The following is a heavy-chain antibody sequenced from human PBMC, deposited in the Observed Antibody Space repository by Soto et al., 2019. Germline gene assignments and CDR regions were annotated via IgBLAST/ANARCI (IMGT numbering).Heavy chain of an antibody. Sequence: GGSLRLSCAASGFTFSSYAMSWVRQAPGKGLEWVSAISGSGGSTYYADSVKGRFTISRDNSKNTLYLQMNSLRAEDTAVYYCAKGGRYCTNGVCSLNDYWGQGTLVTVSS. CDR3: AKGGRYCTNGVCSLNDY. D-gene: IGHD2-8*01. J-gene: IGHJ4*02. V-gene: IGHV3-23*01. CDR2: ISGSGGST. CDR1: GFTFSSYA.